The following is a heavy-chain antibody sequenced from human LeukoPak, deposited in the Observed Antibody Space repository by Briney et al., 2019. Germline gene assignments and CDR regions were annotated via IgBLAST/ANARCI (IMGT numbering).Heavy chain of an antibody. CDR3: AREGGRWELPPSQVNY. CDR2: ISSSSSYI. Sequence: PGGSLRLSCAASGFTVSSYSMNWVRQAPGKGLEWVSSISSSSSYIYYADSVKGRFTISRDNAKNSLYLQMNSLRAEDTAVYYCAREGGRWELPPSQVNYWGQGTLVTVSS. CDR1: GFTVSSYS. D-gene: IGHD1-26*01. V-gene: IGHV3-21*01. J-gene: IGHJ4*02.